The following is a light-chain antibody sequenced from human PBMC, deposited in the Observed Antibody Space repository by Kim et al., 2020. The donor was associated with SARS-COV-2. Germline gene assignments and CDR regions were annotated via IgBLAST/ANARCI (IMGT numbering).Light chain of an antibody. CDR1: QGVSSTF. CDR3: QHYGNAPRS. Sequence: LARGQRAPAPYMASQGVSSTFFAWYQQNQGQAPRLRIYGESNGATGLPDRLSGSGCGTDFTLTTSRLEPEDCVVYDCQHYGNAPRSFGQGTKLEI. J-gene: IGKJ2*01. V-gene: IGKV3-20*01. CDR2: GES.